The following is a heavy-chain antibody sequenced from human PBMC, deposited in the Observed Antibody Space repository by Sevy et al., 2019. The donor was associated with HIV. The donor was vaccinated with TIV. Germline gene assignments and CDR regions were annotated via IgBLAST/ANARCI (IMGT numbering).Heavy chain of an antibody. CDR2: IYYSGST. CDR3: ARRAVAGVNWFDP. V-gene: IGHV4-31*03. Sequence: SETLSLTCTVSGGSISSGGYYWSWIRQHPGKGLEWIGYIYYSGSTYYNPSLKSRVTISVDTSKNQFSLKLSSVTAADMAVYYCARRAVAGVNWFDPWGQGTLVTVSS. J-gene: IGHJ5*02. D-gene: IGHD6-19*01. CDR1: GGSISSGGYY.